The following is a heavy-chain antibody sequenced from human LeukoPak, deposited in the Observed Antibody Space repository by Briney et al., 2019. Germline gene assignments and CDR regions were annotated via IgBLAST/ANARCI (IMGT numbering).Heavy chain of an antibody. D-gene: IGHD2-2*03. CDR1: GGTSSSYA. CDR2: IIPIFGTA. V-gene: IGHV1-69*13. Sequence: SVKVSCKASGGTSSSYAISWVRQAPGQGLEWMGGIIPIFGTANYAQKFQGRVTITADESTSTAYMELSSLRSEDTAVYYCAREGGGSGYCSSTSCLGAFDIWGQGTMVTVSS. J-gene: IGHJ3*02. CDR3: AREGGGSGYCSSTSCLGAFDI.